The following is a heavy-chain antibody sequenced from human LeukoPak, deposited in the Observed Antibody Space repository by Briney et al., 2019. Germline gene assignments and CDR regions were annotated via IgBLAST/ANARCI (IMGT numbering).Heavy chain of an antibody. D-gene: IGHD3-22*01. CDR3: ASSRGYYYDSSGGYYFDY. CDR2: IIPIFGTA. J-gene: IGHJ4*02. V-gene: IGHV1-69*13. Sequence: SVKVSCKASGGTFSSYAISWVRQAPGQGLEWMGGIIPIFGTANYAQKFQGRVTITADESTSTAYMELSSLRSEDAAVYYCASSRGYYYDSSGGYYFDYWGQGTLVTVSS. CDR1: GGTFSSYA.